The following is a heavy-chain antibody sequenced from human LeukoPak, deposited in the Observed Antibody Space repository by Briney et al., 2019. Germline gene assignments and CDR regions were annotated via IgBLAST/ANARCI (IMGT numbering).Heavy chain of an antibody. CDR3: ARNHIVTGTYFDS. J-gene: IGHJ4*02. Sequence: SETLSLTCTVSGDSISSYSWSWVRQPAGKGLEWIGCIYASGYTDYDPSLRSRVTMSVDTSKNQFSLKLTSVTAADTSVFFCARNHIVTGTYFDSWGPGTLVTVSS. CDR1: GDSISSYS. CDR2: IYASGYT. D-gene: IGHD2-21*01. V-gene: IGHV4-4*07.